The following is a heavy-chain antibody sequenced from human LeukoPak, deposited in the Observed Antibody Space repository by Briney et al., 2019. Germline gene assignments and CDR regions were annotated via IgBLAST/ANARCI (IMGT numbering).Heavy chain of an antibody. D-gene: IGHD2-15*01. V-gene: IGHV3-23*01. CDR1: GFTFSSYA. CDR2: SSGSGGST. Sequence: PGGSLRLSCAASGFTFSSYAMSWVRQAPGKGLEWVSASSGSGGSTYYADSVKGRFTISRDNSKNTLYLQMNSLRAEDTAVYYCAKDSSCSGGSCYLNWFDPWGQGTLVTVSS. J-gene: IGHJ5*02. CDR3: AKDSSCSGGSCYLNWFDP.